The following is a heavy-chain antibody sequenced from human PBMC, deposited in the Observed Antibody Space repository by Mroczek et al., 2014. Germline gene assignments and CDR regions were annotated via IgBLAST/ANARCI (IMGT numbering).Heavy chain of an antibody. J-gene: IGHJ4*02. CDR2: MNPNSGNT. V-gene: IGHV1-8*01. CDR1: GYTFTSYD. Sequence: QVQLVESGAEVKKPGASVKVSCKASGYTFTSYDINWVRQATGQGLEWMGWMNPNSGNTGYAQKFQGRVTMTRNTSISTAYMELSSLRSEDTAVYYCARGCRYGGVKEGRQYYFDYWGQGTPGHRLL. D-gene: IGHD1-26*01. CDR3: ARGCRYGGVKEGRQYYFDY.